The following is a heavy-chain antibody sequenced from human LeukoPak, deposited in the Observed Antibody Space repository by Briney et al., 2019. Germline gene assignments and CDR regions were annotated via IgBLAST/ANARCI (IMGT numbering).Heavy chain of an antibody. J-gene: IGHJ4*02. CDR1: GFTSSSYG. CDR2: ISGSGGTT. CDR3: ASAWDSSGWYEGDY. D-gene: IGHD6-19*01. Sequence: GGSLRLSCAASGFTSSSYGMSWVRQAPGKGLEWVSAISGSGGTTYYADSVKGRFTISRDNSKNTLYLQMNSLRAEDTAVYYCASAWDSSGWYEGDYWGQGTLVTVSS. V-gene: IGHV3-23*01.